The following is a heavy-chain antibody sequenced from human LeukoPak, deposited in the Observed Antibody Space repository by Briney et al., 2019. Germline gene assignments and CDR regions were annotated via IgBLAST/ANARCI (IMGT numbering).Heavy chain of an antibody. Sequence: PSETLSLTCSVSGGSIRSSSYFWAWIRQPPGKGLEWIGNIYYTGSTYSNVPLRSRVAISVDTSKNQFSLRLSSVTAADTAVYYCARRYYDILNWGQGTLVTVSS. D-gene: IGHD3-9*01. CDR1: GGSIRSSSYF. CDR2: IYYTGST. V-gene: IGHV4-39*07. J-gene: IGHJ4*02. CDR3: ARRYYDILN.